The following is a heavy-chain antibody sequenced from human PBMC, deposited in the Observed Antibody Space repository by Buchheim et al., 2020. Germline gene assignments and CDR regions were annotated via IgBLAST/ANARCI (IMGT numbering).Heavy chain of an antibody. CDR1: GFTFSSSG. CDR3: AKRGSGYYFDY. D-gene: IGHD3-22*01. Sequence: EVQLLESGGGLVQPGGSLRLSCAASGFTFSSSGMSWVRQAPGKGLEWVSSITGSGVTTFYADSVKGRFTISRDNSKNTLYLQMNSLGAEDTAVYYCAKRGSGYYFDYWGQGTL. CDR2: ITGSGVTT. V-gene: IGHV3-23*01. J-gene: IGHJ4*02.